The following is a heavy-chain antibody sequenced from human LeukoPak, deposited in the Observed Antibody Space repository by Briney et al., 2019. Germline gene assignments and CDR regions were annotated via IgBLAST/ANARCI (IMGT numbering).Heavy chain of an antibody. J-gene: IGHJ3*02. CDR1: GGSISSYY. D-gene: IGHD5-12*01. CDR3: ATRPRGYSGYDFDAFDI. Sequence: SETLSLTCTVSGGSISSYYWSWIRQPAGKGLEWIGRIYTSGSTNYNPSLKSRVTMSVDTSKNQFSLKLSSVTAADTAVYYCATRPRGYSGYDFDAFDIWGQGTMVTVSS. V-gene: IGHV4-4*07. CDR2: IYTSGST.